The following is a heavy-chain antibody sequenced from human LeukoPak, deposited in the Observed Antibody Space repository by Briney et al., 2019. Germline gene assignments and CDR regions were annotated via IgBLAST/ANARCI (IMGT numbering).Heavy chain of an antibody. D-gene: IGHD6-19*01. J-gene: IGHJ4*02. CDR3: ATHGVAGPAFFDY. CDR1: GGSVSSSYY. CDR2: IYYSGNT. Sequence: SETLSLTCTVSGGSVSSSYYWGCIRQPPGKGLEWIGAIYYSGNTYYNPSLKSRVTISVDTSKNQFSLKLSSVTAADTAVYYCATHGVAGPAFFDYWGPGTLVTVSS. V-gene: IGHV4-39*01.